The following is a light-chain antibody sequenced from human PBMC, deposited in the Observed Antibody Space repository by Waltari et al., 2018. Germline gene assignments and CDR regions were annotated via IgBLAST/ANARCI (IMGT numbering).Light chain of an antibody. J-gene: IGKJ2*01. CDR3: QQRSNWTPHT. CDR2: DAS. V-gene: IGKV3-11*01. Sequence: EIVLTQSPATLSLSPGDTATLTCRASQSVGSYLAWYQQRPGQPPRLLIYDASNRATGVPARFRGGGSVTDFTLTISSLEAEDFAVYYCQQRSNWTPHTFGQGARLEIK. CDR1: QSVGSY.